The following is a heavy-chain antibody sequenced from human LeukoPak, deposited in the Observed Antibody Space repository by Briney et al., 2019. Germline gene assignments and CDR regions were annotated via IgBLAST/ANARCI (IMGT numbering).Heavy chain of an antibody. V-gene: IGHV3-30*02. D-gene: IGHD6-19*01. CDR2: IRYDGSNK. CDR3: AKGSRPIAVAVPDY. J-gene: IGHJ4*02. Sequence: PGGSLRLSCAASGFTFSSYGMHWVRQAPGKGLEWVAFIRYDGSNKYYADSVEGRFTISRDNSKNTLYLQMNSLRAEDTAVYYCAKGSRPIAVAVPDYWGQGTLVTVSS. CDR1: GFTFSSYG.